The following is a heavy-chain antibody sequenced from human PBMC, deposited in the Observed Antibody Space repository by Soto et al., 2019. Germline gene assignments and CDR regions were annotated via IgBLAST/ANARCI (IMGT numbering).Heavy chain of an antibody. CDR1: GFSLSTYHMG. J-gene: IGHJ4*02. D-gene: IGHD4-17*01. CDR3: AHAGDYDLLTHDH. CDR2: IYWDDDK. Sequence: QITLKESGPTLVRPAQTLTLTCDFSGFSLSTYHMGVAWIRQPPGKALDWLALIYWDDDKRYSPSMKDRLAISKGTSSKQVVLTITNVEPGDTAPYFCAHAGDYDLLTHDHWGPGTLVTVPS. V-gene: IGHV2-5*02.